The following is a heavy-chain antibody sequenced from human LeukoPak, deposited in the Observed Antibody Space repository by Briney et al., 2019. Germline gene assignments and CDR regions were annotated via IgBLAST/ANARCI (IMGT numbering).Heavy chain of an antibody. D-gene: IGHD3-10*01. CDR2: ISSRSGYI. Sequence: GGSLRLSCAASGFTFSNYNIIWIRQAPGKGLEWVSSISSRSGYIYYADSVKGRFTISRDNAKNSLYLQMNSLRAEDTAVYYCARDFGRYYFDYWGQGTLVTVSS. CDR1: GFTFSNYN. V-gene: IGHV3-21*01. J-gene: IGHJ4*02. CDR3: ARDFGRYYFDY.